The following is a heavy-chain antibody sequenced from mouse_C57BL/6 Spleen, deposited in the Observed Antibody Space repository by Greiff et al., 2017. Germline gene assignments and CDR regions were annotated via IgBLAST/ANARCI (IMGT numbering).Heavy chain of an antibody. CDR1: GFAFSSYA. CDR2: ISDGGSYT. V-gene: IGHV5-4*01. J-gene: IGHJ3*01. CDR3: ASRQLRLRGFAY. D-gene: IGHD3-2*02. Sequence: EVQVVESGGGLVKPGGSLKLSCAASGFAFSSYAMSWVRQTPEKRLEWVATISDGGSYTYYPDNVKGRFTISRDNAKNNLYLQMSHLKSEDTAMYYCASRQLRLRGFAYWGQGTLVTVSA.